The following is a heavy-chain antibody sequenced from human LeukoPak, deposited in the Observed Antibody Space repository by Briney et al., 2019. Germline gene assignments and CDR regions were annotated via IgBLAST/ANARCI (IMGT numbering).Heavy chain of an antibody. CDR2: IVGSGGDI. D-gene: IGHD3-9*01. Sequence: GGTLRLSCAASGFTFSSFGMSWVRQAPGKGLEWVSGIVGSGGDIYHADSVKGRFTISRDNSKNTLYLQMNSLRAEDTAVYYCAKDLKAGDGIWLNDCWGQGTLVTVSS. CDR3: AKDLKAGDGIWLNDC. CDR1: GFTFSSFG. J-gene: IGHJ4*02. V-gene: IGHV3-23*01.